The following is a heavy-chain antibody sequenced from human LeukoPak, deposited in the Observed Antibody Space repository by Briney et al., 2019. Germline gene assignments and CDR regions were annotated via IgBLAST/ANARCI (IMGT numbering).Heavy chain of an antibody. V-gene: IGHV4-4*07. J-gene: IGHJ4*02. Sequence: SETLSLTCTVSGGSISRFHWSWIRQPARKGLEWLGRIDATGTTNYNPSLKSRVAMSVDTSKNQFSLKLTSVTAADTAVYYCARDSGEVPDYWGQGTLVTVSS. CDR2: IDATGTT. D-gene: IGHD3-10*01. CDR3: ARDSGEVPDY. CDR1: GGSISRFH.